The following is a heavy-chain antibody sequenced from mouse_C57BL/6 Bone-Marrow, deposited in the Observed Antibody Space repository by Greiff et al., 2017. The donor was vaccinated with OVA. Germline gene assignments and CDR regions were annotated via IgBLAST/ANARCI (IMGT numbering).Heavy chain of an antibody. CDR1: GYPFTDYE. J-gene: IGHJ4*01. Sequence: VQLQQSGAELVRPGASVTLSCKASGYPFTDYEMHWVKQTPVHGLEWIGAIDPETGGTAYNQKFKGKAILTADKSSSTAYMELRSLTSEDSAVYYGTRGYSNYYAMDYWGQGTSVTVSS. CDR3: TRGYSNYYAMDY. CDR2: IDPETGGT. D-gene: IGHD2-5*01. V-gene: IGHV1-15*01.